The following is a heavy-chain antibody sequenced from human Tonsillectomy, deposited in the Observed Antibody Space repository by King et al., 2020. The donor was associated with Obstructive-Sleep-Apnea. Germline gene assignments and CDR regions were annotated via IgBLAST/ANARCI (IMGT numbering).Heavy chain of an antibody. Sequence: VQLVESGGGLVQPGGSLRLSCAASGFTFSSYAMSWVRQAPGKGLEWVSAISGGGGSTYYADSVKGRFTISRDNSKNTLYLQMNSLRAEDTGVYYCASPVVAATPGVNWFDPWGQGTLVTVSS. J-gene: IGHJ5*02. CDR3: ASPVVAATPGVNWFDP. D-gene: IGHD2-15*01. CDR2: ISGGGGST. CDR1: GFTFSSYA. V-gene: IGHV3-23*04.